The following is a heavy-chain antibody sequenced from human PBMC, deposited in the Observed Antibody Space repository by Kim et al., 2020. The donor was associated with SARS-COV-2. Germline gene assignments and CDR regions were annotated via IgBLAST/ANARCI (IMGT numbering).Heavy chain of an antibody. D-gene: IGHD3-10*01. J-gene: IGHJ6*02. CDR1: GFTFSSYE. Sequence: GGSLRLSCAASGFTFSSYEMNWVRQAPGKGLEWVSYISSSGSTIYYADSVKGRFTISRDNAKNSLYLQMNSLRAEDTAVYYCASPFYGSGSYYYYYYYGMDVWGQGTTVTVSS. CDR2: ISSSGSTI. V-gene: IGHV3-48*03. CDR3: ASPFYGSGSYYYYYYYGMDV.